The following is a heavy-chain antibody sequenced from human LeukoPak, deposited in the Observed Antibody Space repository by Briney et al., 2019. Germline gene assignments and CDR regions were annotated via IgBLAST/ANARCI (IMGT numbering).Heavy chain of an antibody. Sequence: GSLRLSCAASGFTFSSYGMHWVRQAPGKGLEWVAFIRYDGSNKYYADSVNGRFTISRDNSTNTLYLQMNSLRAEDTAVYYCAKDQFVVVPATDAFDIWGQGTMVTVSS. V-gene: IGHV3-30*02. CDR1: GFTFSSYG. CDR3: AKDQFVVVPATDAFDI. D-gene: IGHD2-2*01. CDR2: IRYDGSNK. J-gene: IGHJ3*02.